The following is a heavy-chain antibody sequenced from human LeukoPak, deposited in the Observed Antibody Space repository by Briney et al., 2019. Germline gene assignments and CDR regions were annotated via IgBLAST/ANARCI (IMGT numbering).Heavy chain of an antibody. J-gene: IGHJ3*02. CDR2: IYPGDSDT. V-gene: IGHV5-51*01. Sequence: GESLKISCKGSGYSFTSYWIGWVRQMPGKGLEWMGIIYPGDSDTRYSPSFQGQVTISADKSISTAYLQWSSLKASDTAMYYCAGRVSDSSGYYPLDAFDIWGQGTMVTVSS. D-gene: IGHD3-22*01. CDR3: AGRVSDSSGYYPLDAFDI. CDR1: GYSFTSYW.